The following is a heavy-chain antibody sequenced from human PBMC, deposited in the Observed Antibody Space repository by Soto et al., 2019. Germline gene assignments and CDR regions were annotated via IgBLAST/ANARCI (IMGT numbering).Heavy chain of an antibody. J-gene: IGHJ5*02. CDR3: ARYVDTSMVMRYFDP. D-gene: IGHD5-18*01. Sequence: EVQLVESGGGLVQPGGSLRLSCEASAFTFSTYSMNWVRQAPGKGLEWVSYISSNSGTKYYADSVKGRFTISRDDAKNSPYLQMSSLRDEDTAIYYCARYVDTSMVMRYFDPWGQGTLVTVSS. V-gene: IGHV3-48*02. CDR1: AFTFSTYS. CDR2: ISSNSGTK.